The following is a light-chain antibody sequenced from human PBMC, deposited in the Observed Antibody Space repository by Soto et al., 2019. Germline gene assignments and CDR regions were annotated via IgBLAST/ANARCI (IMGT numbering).Light chain of an antibody. CDR1: QSVSSY. CDR3: QQRSNWPPFT. V-gene: IGKV3-11*01. Sequence: EIVLTQSPATLSLSPGERATLSCRAGQSVSSYLAWYQQKPGQAPRLLIYDTSNRATGIPARFSGSGSGTDFTLTISSLEPEDFAVYYCQQRSNWPPFTFGPGTKVDMK. CDR2: DTS. J-gene: IGKJ3*01.